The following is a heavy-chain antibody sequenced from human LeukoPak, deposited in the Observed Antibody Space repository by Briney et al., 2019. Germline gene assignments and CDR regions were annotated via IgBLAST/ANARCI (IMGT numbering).Heavy chain of an antibody. D-gene: IGHD3-9*01. CDR2: IYYSGST. CDR1: GGSLSSSCYY. J-gene: IGHJ4*02. Sequence: PSETLSLTCTVSGGSLSSSCYYWGWLRQPPGKGLEWIGSIYYSGSTYYNRSLKSRVTISIDTSKNQFSLKRSSVTAADTAVYYCARHQVSLYDILTGYDYWGQGTLVTVSS. V-gene: IGHV4-39*01. CDR3: ARHQVSLYDILTGYDY.